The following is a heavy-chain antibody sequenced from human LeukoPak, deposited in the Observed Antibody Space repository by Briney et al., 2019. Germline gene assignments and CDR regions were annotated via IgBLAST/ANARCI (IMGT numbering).Heavy chain of an antibody. CDR3: ARHRYYYDSSGYYYQP. D-gene: IGHD3-22*01. CDR2: IYYSGST. CDR1: GASISSYY. V-gene: IGHV4-59*01. J-gene: IGHJ5*02. Sequence: PSETLSLTCTVSGASISSYYWSWIRQPPGKGLEWIGYIYYSGSTNYNPSLKSRVTISVDTSKNQFSLRLSSVTAADTAVYYCARHRYYYDSSGYYYQPWGRGTLVTVSS.